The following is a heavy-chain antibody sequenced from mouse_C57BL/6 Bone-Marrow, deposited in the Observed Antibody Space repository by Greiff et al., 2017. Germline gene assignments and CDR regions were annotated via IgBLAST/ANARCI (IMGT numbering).Heavy chain of an antibody. CDR1: GYTFTSYW. V-gene: IGHV1-72*01. Sequence: QVQLQQPGAELVKPGASVKLSCKASGYTFTSYWMHWVKQRPGRGLEWIGRIDPNSGGTKYNEKFKSKATLTVDKPSSTAYMQLSSLTSEDSAVYYCASPDYYGSSYVPHYYAMDYWGQGTSVTVSS. J-gene: IGHJ4*01. CDR3: ASPDYYGSSYVPHYYAMDY. D-gene: IGHD1-1*01. CDR2: IDPNSGGT.